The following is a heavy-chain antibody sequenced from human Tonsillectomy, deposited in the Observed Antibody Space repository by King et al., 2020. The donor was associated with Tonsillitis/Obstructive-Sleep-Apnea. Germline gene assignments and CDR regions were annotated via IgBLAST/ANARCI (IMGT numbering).Heavy chain of an antibody. D-gene: IGHD5-24*01. Sequence: VQLVESGGGVVQPGRSLRLSCSASGVTFSSYGMHWVRQAPGKGLYGVEGIGEDGSNKYYADAVKGRFTISRDHSKNTLDLQMNSLRAEDTAVYYCAREQERPPPGAYDYWGQGTLVTVSS. CDR1: GVTFSSYG. CDR3: AREQERPPPGAYDY. J-gene: IGHJ4*02. V-gene: IGHV3-33*01. CDR2: IGEDGSNK.